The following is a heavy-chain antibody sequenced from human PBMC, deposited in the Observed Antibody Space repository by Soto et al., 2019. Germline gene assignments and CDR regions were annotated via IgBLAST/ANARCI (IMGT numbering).Heavy chain of an antibody. CDR1: GGTFSSYA. V-gene: IGHV1-69*13. D-gene: IGHD6-13*01. Sequence: ASVKVSCKASGGTFSSYAISWVRQAPGQGLEWMGGIIPIFGTANYAQKFQGRVTITADESTSTAYMELSSLRSEDTAVYYCARVQAYSSSPCNWFDPWGQGTLVTVSS. J-gene: IGHJ5*02. CDR3: ARVQAYSSSPCNWFDP. CDR2: IIPIFGTA.